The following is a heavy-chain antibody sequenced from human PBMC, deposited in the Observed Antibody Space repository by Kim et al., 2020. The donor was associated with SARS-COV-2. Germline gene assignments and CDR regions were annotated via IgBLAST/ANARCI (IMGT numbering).Heavy chain of an antibody. Sequence: GGSLRLSCAASGFTFSSYGMHWVRQAPGKGLEWVAVIWYDGSNKYYADSVKGRFTISRDNSKNTLYLQMNSLRAEDTAVYYCAKDRTARVGATAYSFDYWGQGTLVTVSS. V-gene: IGHV3-33*06. CDR1: GFTFSSYG. J-gene: IGHJ4*02. CDR3: AKDRTARVGATAYSFDY. CDR2: IWYDGSNK. D-gene: IGHD1-26*01.